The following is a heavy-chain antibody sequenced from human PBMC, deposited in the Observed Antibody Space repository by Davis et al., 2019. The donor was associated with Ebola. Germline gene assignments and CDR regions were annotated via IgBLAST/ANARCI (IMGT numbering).Heavy chain of an antibody. CDR3: ARDTGAQNWNYETGYYYYGMDV. CDR1: GYTFTSYG. CDR2: ISAYNGNT. Sequence: ASVKVSCKASGYTFTSYGISWVRQAPGQGLEWMGWISAYNGNTNYAQKLQGRVTMTTDTSTSTAYMELRSLRSDDTAVYYCARDTGAQNWNYETGYYYYGMDVWGQGTTVTVSS. V-gene: IGHV1-18*01. J-gene: IGHJ6*02. D-gene: IGHD1-7*01.